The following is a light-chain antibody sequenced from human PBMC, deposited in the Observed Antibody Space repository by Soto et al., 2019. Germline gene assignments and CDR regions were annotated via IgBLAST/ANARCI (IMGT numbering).Light chain of an antibody. CDR1: QSVSSN. V-gene: IGKV3-15*01. J-gene: IGKJ5*01. Sequence: EIVMPQSPATLSVSPGERATFSCRASQSVSSNLAWYQQKPGQAPRLLIYGASIRATGIPARFSGSGSGTDFTLIINRLEPEDVAIYYCQQYGGSPRITVGQGTRLEIK. CDR3: QQYGGSPRIT. CDR2: GAS.